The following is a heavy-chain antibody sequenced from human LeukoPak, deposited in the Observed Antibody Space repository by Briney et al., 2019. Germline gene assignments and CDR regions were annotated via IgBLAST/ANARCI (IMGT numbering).Heavy chain of an antibody. D-gene: IGHD3-10*01. Sequence: GESLKISCKSSGYLFLTYWIGWARQMPGKGLEWVGIIHPGDSDTRYSPSFQGQVTMSVDKSISTAYLQWSSLKASDTAMNYCAGVKKYFYGSGSYRPHYFDSWGQGTLVTVSS. CDR1: GYLFLTYW. CDR2: IHPGDSDT. J-gene: IGHJ4*02. CDR3: AGVKKYFYGSGSYRPHYFDS. V-gene: IGHV5-51*01.